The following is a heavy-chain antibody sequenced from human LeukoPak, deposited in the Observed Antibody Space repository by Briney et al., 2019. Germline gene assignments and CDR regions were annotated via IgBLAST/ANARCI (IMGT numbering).Heavy chain of an antibody. D-gene: IGHD3-10*01. J-gene: IGHJ5*02. CDR3: ARGRGRYYGSGSSTGWFDP. CDR2: INHSGST. Sequence: SETLSLTCAVYGGSFSGYYWSWIRQPPGKGLEWIGEINHSGSTNYNPSLKSRVTISVDTSKNQFSLKLSSVTAADTAVHYCARGRGRYYGSGSSTGWFDPWGQGTLVTVSS. CDR1: GGSFSGYY. V-gene: IGHV4-34*01.